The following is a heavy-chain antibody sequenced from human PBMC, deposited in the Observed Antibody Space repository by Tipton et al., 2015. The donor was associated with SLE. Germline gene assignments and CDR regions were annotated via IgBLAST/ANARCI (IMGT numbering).Heavy chain of an antibody. CDR1: GGTFSSYA. CDR2: IIPSFGTA. V-gene: IGHV1-69*05. D-gene: IGHD1-26*01. J-gene: IGHJ5*02. CDR3: ARGGLVSGGRRFGP. Sequence: QSGPEVKKPGSSVKVSCKASGGTFSSYAISWVRQAPGQGLEWMGGIIPSFGTANYAQKFQGRVTITTDESTSTAYMVLSSLRSDDTAVYSCARGGLVSGGRRFGPWVQRTLVTVAS.